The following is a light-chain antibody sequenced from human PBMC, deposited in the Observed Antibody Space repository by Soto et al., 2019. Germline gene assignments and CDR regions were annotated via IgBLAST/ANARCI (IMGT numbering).Light chain of an antibody. J-gene: IGKJ5*01. CDR2: AAS. CDR1: QGISSY. CDR3: QQYYSYPIT. Sequence: AILMPHAPFSLSSCTGARVTITCRASQGISSYLAWYQQKPGKAPKLLIYAASTLQSGVPSRFSGSGSGTDFTLTISGLQSEDFATYYCQQYYSYPITFGQGTRLEIK. V-gene: IGKV1-8*01.